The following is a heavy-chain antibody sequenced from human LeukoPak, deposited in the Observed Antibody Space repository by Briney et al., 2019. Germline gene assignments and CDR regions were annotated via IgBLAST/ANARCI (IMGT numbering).Heavy chain of an antibody. J-gene: IGHJ3*02. D-gene: IGHD6-19*01. V-gene: IGHV4-59*01. Sequence: PSETLSLTCTVSGGSISSYYWSWIRQPPGKGLEWIGYIYYSGSTNYNPSLKSRVTISVDTSKNQFSLKLSSVTAADTAVYYCATSSGWYSHALDIWGQGTMVTVSS. CDR2: IYYSGST. CDR1: GGSISSYY. CDR3: ATSSGWYSHALDI.